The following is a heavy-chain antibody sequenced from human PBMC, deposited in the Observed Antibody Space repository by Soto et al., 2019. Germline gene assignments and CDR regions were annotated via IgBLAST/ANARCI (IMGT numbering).Heavy chain of an antibody. CDR2: IKSDSGGGTT. J-gene: IGHJ4*02. CDR1: GFTFSNIW. V-gene: IGHV3-15*07. CDR3: TTDKGVPIPYDNIWYSVAFDF. Sequence: EVQLVESGGGLVKPGGSLRLSCAASGFTFSNIWMNWVRQAPGKGLEWVGHIKSDSGGGTTDYTAPVKGRFTISRDDSKNMVYLQMDSLKTEDTAVYYCTTDKGVPIPYDNIWYSVAFDFWGQGVLVTVSS. D-gene: IGHD6-13*01.